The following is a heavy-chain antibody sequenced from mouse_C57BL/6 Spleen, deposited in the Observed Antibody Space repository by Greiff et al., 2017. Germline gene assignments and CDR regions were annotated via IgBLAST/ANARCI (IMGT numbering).Heavy chain of an antibody. J-gene: IGHJ2*01. D-gene: IGHD2-2*01. Sequence: QVQLQQSGPELVKPGASVKISCKASGYAFSSSWMNWVKQRPGKGLEWIGRIYPGDGDTNYNGKFKGKATLTADKASSTAYMQLTSLTSEDSAVYFWARDGYDGGGFDYWGQGTTLTVSS. CDR3: ARDGYDGGGFDY. CDR2: IYPGDGDT. V-gene: IGHV1-82*01. CDR1: GYAFSSSW.